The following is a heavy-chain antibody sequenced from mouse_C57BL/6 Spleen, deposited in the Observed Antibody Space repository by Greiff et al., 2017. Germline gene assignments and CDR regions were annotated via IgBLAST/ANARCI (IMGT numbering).Heavy chain of an antibody. CDR1: GYTFTSYW. CDR2: IHPNSGNT. V-gene: IGHV1-64*01. Sequence: QVQLQQPGAELVKPGASVKLSCKASGYTFTSYWMHWVKQRPGQGLEWIGMIHPNSGNTNYNEKFKSKATLTVDKSSSTAYMQLSSLTSEDSAVYYCAREEGAFAYWGQGTLVTVSA. J-gene: IGHJ3*01. CDR3: AREEGAFAY.